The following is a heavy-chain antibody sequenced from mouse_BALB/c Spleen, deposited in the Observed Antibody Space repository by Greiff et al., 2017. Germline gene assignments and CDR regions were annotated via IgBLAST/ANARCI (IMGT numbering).Heavy chain of an antibody. J-gene: IGHJ2*01. Sequence: QVQLQQSGAELAKPGASVKMSCKASGYTFTSYWMHWVKQRPGQGLEWIGYINPSTGYTESNQKFKDKATLTADKSSSTAYMQLSSLTSEDSAVYYCARRLAGTLFDYWGQGTTLTVSS. CDR1: GYTFTSYW. V-gene: IGHV1-7*01. CDR3: ARRLAGTLFDY. D-gene: IGHD4-1*01. CDR2: INPSTGYT.